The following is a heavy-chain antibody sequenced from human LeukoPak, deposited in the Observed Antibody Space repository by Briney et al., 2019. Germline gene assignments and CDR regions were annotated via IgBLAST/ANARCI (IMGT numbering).Heavy chain of an antibody. J-gene: IGHJ4*02. CDR1: GGSFSGYY. Sequence: SETLSLTCAVYGGSFSGYYWSWIRQPPGKGLEWIGEINHSGSTNYNPSLKSRVTISVDTSKNQFSLKLSSVTAADTAVYYCAGGLRGFDYFDYWGQGTLVTVSS. D-gene: IGHD3-10*01. CDR3: AGGLRGFDYFDY. V-gene: IGHV4-34*01. CDR2: INHSGST.